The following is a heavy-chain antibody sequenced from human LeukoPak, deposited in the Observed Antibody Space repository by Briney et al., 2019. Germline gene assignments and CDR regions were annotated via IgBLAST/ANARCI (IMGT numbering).Heavy chain of an antibody. J-gene: IGHJ6*03. CDR3: ARGPGLYHYYYMDV. CDR1: GGSISSGSYY. Sequence: SETLSLTCTVSGGSISSGSYYWSWIRQPAGKGLEWIGRIYTSGSTNYNPSLKSRVTISVDTSKNQFSLKLSSVTAADTAVYYCARGPGLYHYYYMDVWGKGTTVTVSS. V-gene: IGHV4-61*02. CDR2: IYTSGST.